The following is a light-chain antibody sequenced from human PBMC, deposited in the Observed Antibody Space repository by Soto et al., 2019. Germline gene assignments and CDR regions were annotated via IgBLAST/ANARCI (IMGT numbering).Light chain of an antibody. CDR3: QQYNSLWT. CDR2: DAS. CDR1: QSISSW. J-gene: IGKJ1*01. V-gene: IGKV1-5*01. Sequence: DIQMTQSPSTLLASVGDRVTITCRASQSISSWLAWYQPKPGKAPKLLIYDASSLESGVPSRLSGSGSGTEFTLTISSLQPDDFATYYCQQYNSLWTFGQGTKVDIK.